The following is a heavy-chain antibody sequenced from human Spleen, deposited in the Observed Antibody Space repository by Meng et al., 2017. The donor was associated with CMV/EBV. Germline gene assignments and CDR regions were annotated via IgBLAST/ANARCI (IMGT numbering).Heavy chain of an antibody. CDR3: ARGGGCSSSSCDLDY. CDR2: IYLGGST. V-gene: IGHV4-4*02. Sequence: VQVTESGRALGKPSVTLSLTCVVPGAYISSCNWWSGVRQPPGKGLEWIADIYLGGSTNYNQSLKSRVTISVDKSKNQFSLKLSSVTAADTAMYYCARGGGCSSSSCDLDYWGQGVLVTVSS. CDR1: GAYISSCNW. D-gene: IGHD2-2*01. J-gene: IGHJ4*02.